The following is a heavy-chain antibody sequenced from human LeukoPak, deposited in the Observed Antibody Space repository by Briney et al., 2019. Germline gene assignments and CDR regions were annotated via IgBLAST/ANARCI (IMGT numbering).Heavy chain of an antibody. V-gene: IGHV4-34*01. Sequence: PSETLSLTCAVYGGSFSGYYWSWIRQPPGKGLEWIGEINHSGSTYYNPSLKSRVTISVDTSKNQFSLTLSSVTAADTAIYYCARSRTGDAYTYYFDYWGQGTLVTVSS. CDR3: ARSRTGDAYTYYFDY. CDR1: GGSFSGYY. CDR2: INHSGST. J-gene: IGHJ4*02. D-gene: IGHD2-2*01.